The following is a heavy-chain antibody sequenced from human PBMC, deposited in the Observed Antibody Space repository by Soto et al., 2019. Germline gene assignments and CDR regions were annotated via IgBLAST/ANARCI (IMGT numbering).Heavy chain of an antibody. D-gene: IGHD3-16*01. CDR1: PASISSGGYY. CDR3: ARTTEVGGSLGYYYCMDG. CDR2: IYYCGST. Sequence: SETMSLTCTVSPASISSGGYYWSWIRQHPAQGLEWIGYIYYCGSTFADPSPKSRVTISGGTSKNQFSLNLSSVTGADKAVYYCARTTEVGGSLGYYYCMDGWGQGTRVTVSS. V-gene: IGHV4-31*03. J-gene: IGHJ6*02.